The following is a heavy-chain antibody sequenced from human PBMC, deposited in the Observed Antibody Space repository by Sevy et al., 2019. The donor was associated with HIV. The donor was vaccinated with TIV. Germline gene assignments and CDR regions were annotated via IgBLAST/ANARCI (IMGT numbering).Heavy chain of an antibody. J-gene: IGHJ6*02. CDR3: ARDSSYCSGGSCYYYYGMDV. D-gene: IGHD2-15*01. CDR1: GFTFSSYG. CDR2: ISYDGSNK. V-gene: IGHV3-30*03. Sequence: GGSLRLSCAASGFTFSSYGMHWVRQAPGKGLEWVAVISYDGSNKYYADSVKGRFTISRDNSKNTLYLQMNSLRAEDTAVYYCARDSSYCSGGSCYYYYGMDVWGQGTTVTVSS.